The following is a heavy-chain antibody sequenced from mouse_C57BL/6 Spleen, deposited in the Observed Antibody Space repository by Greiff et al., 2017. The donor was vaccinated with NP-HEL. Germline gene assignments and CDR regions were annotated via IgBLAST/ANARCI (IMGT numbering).Heavy chain of an antibody. Sequence: EVQLQQSGAELVKPGASVKLSCTASGFNIKDYYMHWVKQRTEQGLEWIGRIDPEDGETKYAPNFQGKATITADPSSNTAYLQLSSLTSEDTAVYYCARSYGSSYNYAMDYWGQGTSVTVSS. CDR2: IDPEDGET. CDR3: ARSYGSSYNYAMDY. J-gene: IGHJ4*01. CDR1: GFNIKDYY. D-gene: IGHD1-1*01. V-gene: IGHV14-2*01.